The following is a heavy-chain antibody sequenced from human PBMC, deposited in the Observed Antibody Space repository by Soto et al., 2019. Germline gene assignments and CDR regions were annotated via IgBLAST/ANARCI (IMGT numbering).Heavy chain of an antibody. CDR3: ARDSGGRNAFDI. CDR2: IYYSGST. V-gene: IGHV4-59*01. D-gene: IGHD3-10*01. J-gene: IGHJ3*02. Sequence: PSETLSLTCTVSGGSISSYYWSWIRQPPGKGLEWIGYIYYSGSTNYNPSLKSRVTISVDTSKNQFSLKLSSVTAADAAVYYCARDSGGRNAFDIWGEGTMVTGSS. CDR1: GGSISSYY.